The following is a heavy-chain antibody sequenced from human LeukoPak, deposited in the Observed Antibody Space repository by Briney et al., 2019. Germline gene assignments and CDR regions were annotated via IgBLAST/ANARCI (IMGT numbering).Heavy chain of an antibody. Sequence: ASVKVSCKASGYTFTGYYMHWVRQAPGQGLEWMGWINPNSGGTSYAQKFQGWVTMTRDTSISTAYMELSRLRSDDTAAYYCARRGDSSSWYRAIDYWGQGTLVTVSS. D-gene: IGHD6-13*01. J-gene: IGHJ4*02. CDR3: ARRGDSSSWYRAIDY. V-gene: IGHV1-2*04. CDR2: INPNSGGT. CDR1: GYTFTGYY.